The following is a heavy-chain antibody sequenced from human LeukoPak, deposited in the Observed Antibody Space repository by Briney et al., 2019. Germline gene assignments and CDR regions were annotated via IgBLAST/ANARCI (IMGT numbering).Heavy chain of an antibody. Sequence: SETLSLTCTVSGGSISSRIYYWGWIRQPPGKGLEWIGSIYYSGSTYYNPSLKSRVTISVDTSKNQFSLKLSSMTAADTAVYYCARLRFGELPYYYGMDVWGQGTTVTVSS. V-gene: IGHV4-39*01. CDR1: GGSISSRIYY. J-gene: IGHJ6*02. D-gene: IGHD3-10*01. CDR2: IYYSGST. CDR3: ARLRFGELPYYYGMDV.